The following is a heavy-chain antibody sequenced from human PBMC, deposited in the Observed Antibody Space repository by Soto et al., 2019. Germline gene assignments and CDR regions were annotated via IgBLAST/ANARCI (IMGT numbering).Heavy chain of an antibody. CDR3: ARDNSGPLDY. V-gene: IGHV1-2*02. CDR1: GYTFTDLY. D-gene: IGHD2-8*02. Sequence: QVQLVQSGAELKKPGASVRVSCKPSGYTFTDLYIHWVRQAPGQGLEWMGWVDPRSGDRRNTQEFQGRVTMSRDTSTSTVYMELNSLTSDDTAVYYCARDNSGPLDYWGQGTLVTVSS. J-gene: IGHJ4*02. CDR2: VDPRSGDR.